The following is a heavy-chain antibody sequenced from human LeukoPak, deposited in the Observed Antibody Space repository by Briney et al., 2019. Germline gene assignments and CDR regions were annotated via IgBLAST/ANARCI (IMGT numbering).Heavy chain of an antibody. CDR2: INPNSGGT. CDR3: AIGITMVRGVTYYHYGMDV. CDR1: GYTFTGYY. D-gene: IGHD3-10*01. J-gene: IGHJ6*02. V-gene: IGHV1-2*02. Sequence: ASVKVSCTASGYTFTGYYMHWVRQAPGQGLEWMGWINPNSGGTNYAQKFQGRVTMTRDTSISTAYMELSRLRSDDTAVYYCAIGITMVRGVTYYHYGMDVWGQGTTVTVSS.